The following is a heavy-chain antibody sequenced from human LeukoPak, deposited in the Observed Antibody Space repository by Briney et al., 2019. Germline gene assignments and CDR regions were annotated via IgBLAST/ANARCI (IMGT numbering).Heavy chain of an antibody. CDR1: GGSFSGYY. V-gene: IGHV4-34*01. CDR2: INHSGST. D-gene: IGHD6-6*01. CDR3: ARGWAGATIFTRISARPHFDY. Sequence: SETLSLTCAVYGGSFSGYYWSWIRQPPGKGLEWIGEINHSGSTHYNPSLRSRVTISVDTSKNQFSLKVRSVTAADTAVYYCARGWAGATIFTRISARPHFDYWGQGTLVTVSS. J-gene: IGHJ4*02.